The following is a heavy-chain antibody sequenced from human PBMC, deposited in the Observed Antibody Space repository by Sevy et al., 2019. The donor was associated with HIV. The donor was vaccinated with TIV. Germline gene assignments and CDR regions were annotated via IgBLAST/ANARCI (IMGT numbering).Heavy chain of an antibody. CDR2: ISGSGNTI. CDR1: GFIFSNYY. CDR3: ARAGGSWALRY. Sequence: GGSLRLSCSASGFIFSNYYMSWIRQAPGKGLEWVSYISGSGNTIYYTDSGKGRFTISRDNAKDSLYLQMNSLRAEDTAVYYCARAGGSWALRYCGQGSLVTV. V-gene: IGHV3-11*01. J-gene: IGHJ4*02. D-gene: IGHD1-26*01.